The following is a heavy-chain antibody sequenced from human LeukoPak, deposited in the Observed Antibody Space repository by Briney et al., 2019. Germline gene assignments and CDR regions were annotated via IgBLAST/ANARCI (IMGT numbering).Heavy chain of an antibody. D-gene: IGHD4-23*01. CDR2: ISSSSSTI. V-gene: IGHV3-48*04. J-gene: IGHJ4*02. Sequence: GGSLRLSCAASGFTFSSYSMNWVRQAPGKGLEWVSYISSSSSTIYYADSVKGRFTISRDNAKNSLYLQMNSLKTEDTGVYYCTTGTTGKYTVVSYWGQGTLVIVPS. CDR1: GFTFSSYS. CDR3: TTGTTGKYTVVSY.